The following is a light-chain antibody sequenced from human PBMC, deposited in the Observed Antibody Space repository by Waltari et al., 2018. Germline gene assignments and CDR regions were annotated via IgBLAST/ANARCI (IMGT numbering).Light chain of an antibody. J-gene: IGKJ1*01. CDR1: KSLLSTSSDKHF. CDR3: LHYFDVPPWT. Sequence: DIVMTQSPESLAVSLGERATINCKSSKSLLSTSSDKHFLAWYQQIPRQPPKLLIRWASTRESGVPDRFSGSGSDTDFTLSISSLQPEDVAVYYCLHYFDVPPWTFGQGTKVEIK. CDR2: WAS. V-gene: IGKV4-1*01.